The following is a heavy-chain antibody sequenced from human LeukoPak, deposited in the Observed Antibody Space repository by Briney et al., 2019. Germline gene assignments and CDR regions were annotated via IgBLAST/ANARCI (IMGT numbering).Heavy chain of an antibody. CDR2: ISSDGSST. CDR3: AREDTAMARDDY. CDR1: GFTFGSYW. Sequence: GGSLRLSCAASGFTFGSYWMHWVRQAPGKGLVWVSRISSDGSSTSYADSVKGRFTISRDNAKNTLYLQMNSLRAEDTAVYYCAREDTAMARDDYWGQGTLVTVSS. J-gene: IGHJ4*02. D-gene: IGHD5-18*01. V-gene: IGHV3-74*01.